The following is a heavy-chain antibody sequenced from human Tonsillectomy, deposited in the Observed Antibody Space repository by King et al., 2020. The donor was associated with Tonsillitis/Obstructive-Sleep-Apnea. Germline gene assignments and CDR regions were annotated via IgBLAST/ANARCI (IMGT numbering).Heavy chain of an antibody. CDR1: GGSLSGYS. CDR3: AKSFGGVNDY. V-gene: IGHV4-34*12. Sequence: VQLQQWGAGLLKPSETLSLTCAVYGGSLSGYSWSWIRQPPGKGLEWIGEIIHSGSTKHNPSLKRRVTISVDTSKNQFSLKVSSVTAADTAVYYCAKSFGGVNDYWGQGTLVTVSS. J-gene: IGHJ4*02. D-gene: IGHD3-16*01. CDR2: IIHSGST.